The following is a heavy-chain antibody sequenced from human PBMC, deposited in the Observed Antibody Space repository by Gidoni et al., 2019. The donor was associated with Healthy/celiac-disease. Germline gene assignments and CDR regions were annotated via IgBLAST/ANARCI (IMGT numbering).Heavy chain of an antibody. V-gene: IGHV3-48*03. CDR1: GFTFSSYE. D-gene: IGHD5-18*01. CDR3: ASLGSWIQLWSYFDY. J-gene: IGHJ4*02. Sequence: EVQLVESGGGLVQPGGSLRLSCAASGFTFSSYEMNWVRQATGKGLEWVSYISSSGSTIYYADSVKGRFTISRDNAKNSLYLQMNSLRAEDTAVYYCASLGSWIQLWSYFDYWGQGTLVTVSS. CDR2: ISSSGSTI.